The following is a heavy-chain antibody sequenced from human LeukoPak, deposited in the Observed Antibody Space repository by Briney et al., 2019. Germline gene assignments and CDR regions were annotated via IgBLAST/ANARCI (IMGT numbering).Heavy chain of an antibody. V-gene: IGHV4-4*02. J-gene: IGHJ4*02. Sequence: SETLSLTCAVSGASIISGTCWSWVRQPPGKGLEWLGDIFHSGSTHYNPSLKSRVSISVDKSNNQFSLRLTSVTAADTAVYYCASPSGASTSWGQGILVTVSS. CDR2: IFHSGST. CDR3: ASPSGASTS. CDR1: GASIISGTC. D-gene: IGHD2-15*01.